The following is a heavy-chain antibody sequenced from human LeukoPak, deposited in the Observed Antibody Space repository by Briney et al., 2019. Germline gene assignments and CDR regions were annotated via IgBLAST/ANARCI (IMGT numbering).Heavy chain of an antibody. V-gene: IGHV4-59*01. J-gene: IGHJ5*02. Sequence: SSETLSLTCTVSGDSISGYYWSWVRQPPGKGLEWIRYIYSGHSGSTNCNPSLKSRVAISVDTSKNQFSLKLTSVTAADTAVYYCARAQLSCTGGSCYPNWFDPWGQGTLVTVSS. D-gene: IGHD2-15*01. CDR1: GDSISGYY. CDR2: IYSGHSGST. CDR3: ARAQLSCTGGSCYPNWFDP.